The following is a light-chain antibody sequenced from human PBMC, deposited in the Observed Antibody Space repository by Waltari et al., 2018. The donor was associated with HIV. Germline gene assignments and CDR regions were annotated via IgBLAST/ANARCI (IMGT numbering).Light chain of an antibody. CDR1: TSYVGCYNY. V-gene: IGLV2-8*01. CDR3: SSYAGNNILV. CDR2: VVS. Sequence: QSALTQPPSASGSPGQSVTISCPRTTSYVGCYNYFSCYQHHPGKAPKLMIYVVSKRPSGVPDRFSGSKSGNTASLTVSGLQADDEADYYCSSYAGNNILVFGGGTKLTVL. J-gene: IGLJ2*01.